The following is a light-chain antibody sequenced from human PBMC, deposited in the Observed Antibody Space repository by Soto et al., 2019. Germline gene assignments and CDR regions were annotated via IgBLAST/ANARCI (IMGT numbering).Light chain of an antibody. CDR2: DAS. CDR3: QQRSNWPRWT. CDR1: QSVSSY. J-gene: IGKJ1*01. Sequence: EIVLTQSPATLSLSPGERATLSCRASQSVSSYLAWYQQKPGQAPRLLIYDASNRATGIPARFSGSGSGTDFTLIISRIEPEDFAIYYCQQRSNWPRWTFGQGTKVDIK. V-gene: IGKV3-11*01.